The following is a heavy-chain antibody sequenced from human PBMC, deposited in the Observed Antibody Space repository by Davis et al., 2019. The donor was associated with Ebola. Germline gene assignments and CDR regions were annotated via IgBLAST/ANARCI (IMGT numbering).Heavy chain of an antibody. Sequence: PSETLSLTCTVSGGSISSSSYYWGWIRQPPGKGLEWIGSIYYSGSTNYNPSLKSRVTMSVDTSKNQFSLRLTSVTAADTAVYFCTRGNQPGIVGWFGPWGQGTLVTVSS. J-gene: IGHJ5*02. CDR2: IYYSGST. D-gene: IGHD2-2*01. CDR3: TRGNQPGIVGWFGP. CDR1: GGSISSSSYY. V-gene: IGHV4-39*07.